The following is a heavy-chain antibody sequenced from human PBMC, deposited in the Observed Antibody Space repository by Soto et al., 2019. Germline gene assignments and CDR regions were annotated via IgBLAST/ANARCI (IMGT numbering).Heavy chain of an antibody. J-gene: IGHJ5*02. D-gene: IGHD3-10*01. CDR2: IYYSGST. CDR3: ARDFLSGKP. CDR1: GGSISSYY. Sequence: SETLSLTCTVSGGSISSYYWSWIRQPPGKGLEWIGYIYYSGSTNYNPSLKSRVTISVDTSKNQFSLKLSSVTAADTAVYYCARDFLSGKPWGQGTLVTVSS. V-gene: IGHV4-59*01.